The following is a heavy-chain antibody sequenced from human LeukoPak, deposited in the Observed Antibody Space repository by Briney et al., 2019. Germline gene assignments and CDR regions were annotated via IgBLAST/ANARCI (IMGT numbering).Heavy chain of an antibody. CDR2: ISGSSGDT. CDR1: GFTFSSYA. J-gene: IGHJ6*02. CDR3: AKDRRPYGMDV. Sequence: GGSLRLSCAASGFTFSSYAMSWVRQAPGKGLEWVSVISGSSGDTYYADSVKGRFTISRDNSKNTLYLQMNSLRAEDTALYYCAKDRRPYGMDVWGQGTTVTVSS. V-gene: IGHV3-23*01.